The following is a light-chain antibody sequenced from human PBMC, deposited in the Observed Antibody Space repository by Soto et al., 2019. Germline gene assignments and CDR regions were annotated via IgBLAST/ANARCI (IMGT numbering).Light chain of an antibody. V-gene: IGLV2-14*01. CDR2: EVR. CDR1: SSDIGAYKY. Sequence: QSALTQPASVSGSPGQSITISCTGTSSDIGAYKYVSWYQVHPGKAPKVLIYEVRSRPSEVSDRFSGSKSGNTASLTISGLQAEDEATYYSSSYTSSSTLVFGGGTKLTVL. J-gene: IGLJ3*02. CDR3: SSYTSSSTLV.